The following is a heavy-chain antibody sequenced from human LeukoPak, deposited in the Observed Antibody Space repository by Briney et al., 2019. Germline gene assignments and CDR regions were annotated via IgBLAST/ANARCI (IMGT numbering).Heavy chain of an antibody. CDR2: ISSRGSTI. J-gene: IGHJ6*04. CDR1: GFTFSNYY. V-gene: IGHV3-11*04. D-gene: IGHD3-10*02. Sequence: NSGGSLRLSCAASGFTFSNYYMRFIRQAPGKGLEWDSYISSRGSTIYYADSVKVRFTISRHNAKNSLDLQINSLRAEDTAVYYCAELGITMIGGVWGKGTTVTISS. CDR3: AELGITMIGGV.